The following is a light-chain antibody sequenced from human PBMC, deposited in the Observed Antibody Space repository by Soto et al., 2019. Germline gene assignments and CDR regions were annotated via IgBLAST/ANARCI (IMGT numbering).Light chain of an antibody. CDR2: KVS. Sequence: QSALTQPPSVSGSPGQSVTISCSGTNSDIGSYNRVSWYQQPPGTAPKLIIYKVSHRPSGVPARFSGSKSANAASLTISGLQAEDEADYYCSSYTTSSTLVFGGGTKLTVL. J-gene: IGLJ3*02. V-gene: IGLV2-18*02. CDR3: SSYTTSSTLV. CDR1: NSDIGSYNR.